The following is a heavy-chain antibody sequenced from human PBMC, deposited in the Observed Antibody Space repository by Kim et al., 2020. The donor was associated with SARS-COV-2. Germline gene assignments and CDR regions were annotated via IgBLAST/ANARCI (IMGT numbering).Heavy chain of an antibody. J-gene: IGHJ4*02. CDR3: AKDRGGGVLDY. D-gene: IGHD3-10*01. Sequence: SYADSVKGRFTISRDKSKNTLYLQMNSLRAEDTAVYYCAKDRGGGVLDYWGQGTLVTVSS. V-gene: IGHV3-23*01.